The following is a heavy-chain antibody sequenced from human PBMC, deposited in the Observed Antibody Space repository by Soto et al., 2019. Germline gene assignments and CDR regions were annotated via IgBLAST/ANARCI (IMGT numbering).Heavy chain of an antibody. CDR1: GFTFGDYA. J-gene: IGHJ6*02. CDR2: IRSKAYGGTT. Sequence: GGSLRLSCTASGFTFGDYAMSWVRQAPGKGLEWVGFIRSKAYGGTTEYAASVKGGFTISRDDSKSIAYLQMNSLKTEDTAVYYCTRYYDILTGYGMDVWGQGTTVTVSS. V-gene: IGHV3-49*04. CDR3: TRYYDILTGYGMDV. D-gene: IGHD3-9*01.